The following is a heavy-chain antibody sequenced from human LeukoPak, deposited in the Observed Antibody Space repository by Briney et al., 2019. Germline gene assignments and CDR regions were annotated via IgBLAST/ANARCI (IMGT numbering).Heavy chain of an antibody. CDR1: GYTFTSYA. J-gene: IGHJ6*02. V-gene: IGHV1-3*01. CDR2: INAGNGNT. Sequence: ASVKVSCKASGYTFTSYAMHWVRQAPGQRLEWMGWINAGNGNTKYSQEFQGRVTITRDTSASTAYMELSSLRSEDTAVYYCARQGWAARPDYYYYGMDVWGQGTTVTVSS. CDR3: ARQGWAARPDYYYYGMDV. D-gene: IGHD6-6*01.